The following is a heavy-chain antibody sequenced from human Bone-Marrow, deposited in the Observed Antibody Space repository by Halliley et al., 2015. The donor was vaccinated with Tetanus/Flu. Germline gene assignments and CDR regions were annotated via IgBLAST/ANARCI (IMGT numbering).Heavy chain of an antibody. CDR1: GASMFPYY. D-gene: IGHD3-22*01. CDR2: IYYSGST. V-gene: IGHV4-59*08. CDR3: ARRMSGYYPYVYSYGMDV. J-gene: IGHJ6*02. Sequence: TLSLTCSVSGASMFPYYWSWIRQPPGKGLEWIGYIYYSGSTNYNPSLKSRVTISVDTSKNQFSLKLSSVTAADTAVYYCARRMSGYYPYVYSYGMDVWGQGTTVTVSS.